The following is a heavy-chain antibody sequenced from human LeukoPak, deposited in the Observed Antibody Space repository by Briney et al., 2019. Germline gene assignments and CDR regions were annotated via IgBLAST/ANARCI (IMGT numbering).Heavy chain of an antibody. CDR2: IKEDGSRK. CDR1: GSGFSTDW. V-gene: IGHV3-7*01. J-gene: IGHJ4*02. Sequence: GGSLRLSCAASGSGFSTDWMIWVRQAPGQGVEWVANIKEDGSRKYYVDSVKGRFAISRDNAKNSLYLQMNSLRAEDTAVYYCARDHDFGVDYWGQGTLVTVSS. CDR3: ARDHDFGVDY. D-gene: IGHD3-3*01.